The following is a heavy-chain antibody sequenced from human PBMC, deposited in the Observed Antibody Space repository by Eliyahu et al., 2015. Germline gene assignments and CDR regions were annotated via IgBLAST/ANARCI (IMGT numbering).Heavy chain of an antibody. Sequence: QVQLVESGGGVVQPXXSLRLSCAXSGFTFSSXAMXWVRQAPGKGLEWVAVISYDGSNKYYADSVKGRFTISRDNSKNTLYLQMNSLRAEDTAVYYCARETVGYPDYWGQGTLVTVSS. J-gene: IGHJ4*02. CDR2: ISYDGSNK. V-gene: IGHV3-30-3*01. CDR1: GFTFSSXA. D-gene: IGHD4-23*01. CDR3: ARETVGYPDY.